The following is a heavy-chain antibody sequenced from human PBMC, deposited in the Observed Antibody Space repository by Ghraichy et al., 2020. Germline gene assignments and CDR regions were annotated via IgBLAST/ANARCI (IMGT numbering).Heavy chain of an antibody. V-gene: IGHV3-64*02. CDR2: INSNGGRT. D-gene: IGHD4-11*01. CDR3: ARGYSGLDD. Sequence: GGSLRLSCAASGFNFSSSSMHWVRQAPGKGLEYVASINSNGGRTYYADSVKGRFTISRDNSKNTVYLRMGSLRAEDMGVYYSARGYSGLDDWGQGTLVTVSS. CDR1: GFNFSSSS. J-gene: IGHJ4*02.